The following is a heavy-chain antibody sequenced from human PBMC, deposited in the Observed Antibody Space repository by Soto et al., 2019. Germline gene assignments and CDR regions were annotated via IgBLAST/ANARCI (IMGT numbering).Heavy chain of an antibody. D-gene: IGHD6-6*01. CDR1: GFTFGDYA. J-gene: IGHJ5*02. Sequence: PGGSLRLSCTGSGFTFGDYAMHWVRQAPGKGLEWVAVISYDESNKYYADSVKGRFTISRDSSKNTLYLQINSLRAEDTAVYYCARARRSIAYWFDPWGQGTLVTVSS. V-gene: IGHV3-30-3*01. CDR2: ISYDESNK. CDR3: ARARRSIAYWFDP.